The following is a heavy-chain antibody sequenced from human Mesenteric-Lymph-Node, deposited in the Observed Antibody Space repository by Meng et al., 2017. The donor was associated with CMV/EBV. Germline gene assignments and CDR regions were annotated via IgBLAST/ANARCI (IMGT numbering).Heavy chain of an antibody. J-gene: IGHJ4*02. Sequence: ETLSLTCATSGFTFSNFWMYWVRQGPGKRLVWVSHINGDGTTTKYADSVKGRFTISRDNAKNTLYLQMNSLRDEDTAVYYCARVTGEWWGWGQGTLVTVSS. D-gene: IGHD7-27*01. CDR2: INGDGTTT. CDR1: GFTFSNFW. CDR3: ARVTGEWWG. V-gene: IGHV3-74*03.